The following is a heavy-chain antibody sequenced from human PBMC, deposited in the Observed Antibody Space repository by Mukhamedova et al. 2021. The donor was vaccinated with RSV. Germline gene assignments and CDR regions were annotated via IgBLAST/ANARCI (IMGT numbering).Heavy chain of an antibody. CDR2: IHPDDSDT. J-gene: IGHJ3*01. CDR3: ARRPYCGGDCASNVDAFDL. V-gene: IGHV5-51*01. Sequence: EYMGVIHPDDSDTRYSPSFQGYVTISVDKSITTAYLQWTGLKASDTAMYYCARRPYCGGDCASNVDAFDLWGQGTMVTVSS. D-gene: IGHD2-21*02.